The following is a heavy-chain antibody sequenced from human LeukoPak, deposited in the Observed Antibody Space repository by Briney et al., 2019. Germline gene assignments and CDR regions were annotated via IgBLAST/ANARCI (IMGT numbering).Heavy chain of an antibody. V-gene: IGHV1-18*01. CDR2: ISAYNGNT. Sequence: ASVKVSCKASGYTFTSYGISWVRQAPGQGLEWMGWISAYNGNTNYAQKLQGRVTMTTDTSTSTAYMGLRSLRSDDTAVYYCARDYDYGDYGWFDPWGQGTLVTVSS. D-gene: IGHD4-17*01. CDR1: GYTFTSYG. J-gene: IGHJ5*02. CDR3: ARDYDYGDYGWFDP.